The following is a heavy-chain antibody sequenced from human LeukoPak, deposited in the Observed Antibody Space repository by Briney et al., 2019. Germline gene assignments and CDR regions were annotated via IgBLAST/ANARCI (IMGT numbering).Heavy chain of an antibody. CDR1: GFTFTSYE. Sequence: PGGSLRLSCAASGFTFTSYEMSWVRQAPGKGLEWISYISSSGDTTYYADSVKGRFTIFRDNSKNSVYLQMRSLRAEDTATYYCARPDHWGRGTLVTVSS. CDR2: ISSSGDTT. CDR3: ARPDH. D-gene: IGHD1-14*01. V-gene: IGHV3-48*03. J-gene: IGHJ4*02.